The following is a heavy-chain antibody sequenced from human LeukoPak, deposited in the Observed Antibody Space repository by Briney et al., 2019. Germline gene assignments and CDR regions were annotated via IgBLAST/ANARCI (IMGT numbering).Heavy chain of an antibody. CDR3: AKDLAFGVAH. J-gene: IGHJ4*02. V-gene: IGHV3-23*01. CDR2: ISGSGGST. CDR1: GFTFTSYA. D-gene: IGHD2-15*01. Sequence: GGSLRLSCAASGFTFTSYAMSWVRQAPGKGLEWVSAISGSGGSTYYADSVKGRFTISRDNSKNTLYLQMNSLRAEDMAVYYCAKDLAFGVAHWGQGTLVTVSS.